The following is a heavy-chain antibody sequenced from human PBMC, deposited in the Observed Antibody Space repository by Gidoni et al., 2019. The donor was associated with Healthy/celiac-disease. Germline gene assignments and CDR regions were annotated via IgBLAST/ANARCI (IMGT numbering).Heavy chain of an antibody. D-gene: IGHD3-16*01. CDR3: ASFPAPRNYALNRDFDY. V-gene: IGHV5-10-1*03. CDR2: IDPSDSYT. Sequence: EVQLVQSGAEVKKPGESLRISCKGSGYSFTSYWISWVRQMPGKGLEWMGRIDPSDSYTNYSPSFQGHVTISADKSISTAYLQWSSLKASDTAMYYCASFPAPRNYALNRDFDYWGQGTLVTVSS. J-gene: IGHJ4*02. CDR1: GYSFTSYW.